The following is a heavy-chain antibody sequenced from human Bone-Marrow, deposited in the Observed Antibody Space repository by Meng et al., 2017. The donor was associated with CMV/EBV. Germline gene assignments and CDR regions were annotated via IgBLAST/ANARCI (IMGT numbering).Heavy chain of an antibody. CDR3: ARNDCTSCYNYYYYGMDV. V-gene: IGHV1-46*01. CDR2: INPSGGST. Sequence: ASVKVSCKASGYTFTSYYMHWVRQAPGQGLEWMGIINPSGGSTSYAQKFQGRVTMTRDTSTSTVYMELSSLRSEDTAAYYCARNDCTSCYNYYYYGMDVWGQGTTVTVSS. D-gene: IGHD2-2*02. J-gene: IGHJ6*02. CDR1: GYTFTSYY.